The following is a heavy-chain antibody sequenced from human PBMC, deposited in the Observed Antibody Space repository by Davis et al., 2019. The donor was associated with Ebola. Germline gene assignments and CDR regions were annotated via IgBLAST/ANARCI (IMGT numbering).Heavy chain of an antibody. CDR1: GYTFTSYG. D-gene: IGHD3-3*01. Sequence: AASVKVSCKASGYTFTSYGISWVRQAPGQGLEWMGWISAYNGNTNYAQKLQGRVTMTKDTSTRTAYMELRGLASDDTAVYYCARGNYDFWSGIGAGYYGMDVWGQGTRVTVSS. CDR3: ARGNYDFWSGIGAGYYGMDV. V-gene: IGHV1-18*01. CDR2: ISAYNGNT. J-gene: IGHJ6*02.